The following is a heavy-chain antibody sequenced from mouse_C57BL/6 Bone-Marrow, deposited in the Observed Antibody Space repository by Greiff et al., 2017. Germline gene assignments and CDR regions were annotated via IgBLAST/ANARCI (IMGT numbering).Heavy chain of an antibody. CDR1: GYTFTSYW. V-gene: IGHV1-69*01. CDR2: IDPSDRYT. Sequence: QVQLQQPGAELVMPGASVKLSCKASGYTFTSYWMHWVKQRPGQGLEWIGEIDPSDRYTNYNQKFKGKSTFTVDKSSSTAYMQLSSLTSEDSAVYYCAREEITTVVSYYFDYWGQGTTLTVSS. CDR3: AREEITTVVSYYFDY. D-gene: IGHD1-1*01. J-gene: IGHJ2*01.